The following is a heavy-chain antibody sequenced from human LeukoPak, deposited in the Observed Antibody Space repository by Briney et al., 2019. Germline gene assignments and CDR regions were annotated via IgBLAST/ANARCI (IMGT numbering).Heavy chain of an antibody. D-gene: IGHD1-26*01. CDR2: INHNGNVN. CDR1: GFTFSSYW. CDR3: ARDPSGSYDY. V-gene: IGHV3-7*01. Sequence: PGGSLRLSCAASGFTFSSYWMNWARQAPGKGLEWVASINHNGNVNYYVDSVKGRFTISRDNAKNTLYLQMNSLRAEDTAVYYCARDPSGSYDYWGQGTLVTVSS. J-gene: IGHJ4*02.